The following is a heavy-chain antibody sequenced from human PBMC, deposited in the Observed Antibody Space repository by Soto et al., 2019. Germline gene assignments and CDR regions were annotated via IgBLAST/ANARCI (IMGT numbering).Heavy chain of an antibody. CDR3: ARWRYSGYDYNDGNYYYYYGMDV. J-gene: IGHJ6*02. V-gene: IGHV4-59*01. CDR1: GGSISSYY. Sequence: SETLSLTCTVSGGSISSYYWSWIRQPPGKGLEWIGYIYYSGSTNYNPSLKSRVTISVDTSKNQFSLKLSSVTAADTAVYYCARWRYSGYDYNDGNYYYYYGMDVWGQGTTVTVSS. D-gene: IGHD5-12*01. CDR2: IYYSGST.